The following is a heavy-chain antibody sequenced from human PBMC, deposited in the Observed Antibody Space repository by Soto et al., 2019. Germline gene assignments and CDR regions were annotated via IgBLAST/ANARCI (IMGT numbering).Heavy chain of an antibody. CDR3: ARGRYFATTHRQWWYFDF. V-gene: IGHV1-18*01. J-gene: IGHJ2*01. Sequence: QVELVQSGPAVKRPGASVKVSCKASGYTFITSGINWVRQTPGRGLEWMGWISPANGDKKYAQSFKGRVTLTSETSKDTVYMELTNLRSDDTAVYFCARGRYFATTHRQWWYFDFWGRGTLVTVSS. CDR1: GYTFITSG. D-gene: IGHD3-10*01. CDR2: ISPANGDK.